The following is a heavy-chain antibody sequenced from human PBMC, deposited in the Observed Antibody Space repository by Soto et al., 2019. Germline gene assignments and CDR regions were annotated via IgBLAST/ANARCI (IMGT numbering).Heavy chain of an antibody. CDR2: IYYSGST. D-gene: IGHD3-3*01. J-gene: IGHJ5*02. Sequence: SETLSLTCTVSGGSVSSGSYYWSWIRQPPGKGLEWIGYIYYSGSTNYNPSLKSRVTISVDTSKNQFSLKLSSVTAADTAVYYCAREGYDFWSGYYSPSWFDPWGQGTLVTVSS. CDR3: AREGYDFWSGYYSPSWFDP. V-gene: IGHV4-61*01. CDR1: GGSVSSGSYY.